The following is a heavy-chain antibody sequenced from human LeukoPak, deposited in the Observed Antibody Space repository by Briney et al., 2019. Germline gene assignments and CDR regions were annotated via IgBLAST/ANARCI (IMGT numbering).Heavy chain of an antibody. CDR2: ISRGGNTI. CDR1: GFTFSNYA. J-gene: IGHJ3*02. Sequence: TGGSLRLSCAASGFTFSNYAMNWVRQAPGKGLEWVSYISRGGNTIYYADSVKGRFTISRDNAKSSLYLQMNSLRAEDTAVYFCARHRSEGAFDIWGQGTMVTVSS. CDR3: ARHRSEGAFDI. V-gene: IGHV3-48*04.